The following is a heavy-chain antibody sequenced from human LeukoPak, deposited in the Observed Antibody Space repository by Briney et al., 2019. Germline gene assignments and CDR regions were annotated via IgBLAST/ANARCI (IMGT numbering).Heavy chain of an antibody. CDR2: IHPNSGGT. V-gene: IGHV1-2*02. Sequence: VASVKVSCKASGYTFTNYYIHWVRQAPGQGLEWMGWIHPNSGGTNYAQKFQGSVTMTRDTSITTAYMELSRLTSDDTAVYFCARRTTAEVGTSINWFDPWGQGTLVTVSS. J-gene: IGHJ5*02. CDR3: ARRTTAEVGTSINWFDP. D-gene: IGHD1-1*01. CDR1: GYTFTNYY.